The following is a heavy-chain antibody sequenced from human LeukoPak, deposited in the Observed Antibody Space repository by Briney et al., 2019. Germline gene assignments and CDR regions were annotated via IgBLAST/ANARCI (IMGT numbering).Heavy chain of an antibody. D-gene: IGHD5-24*01. V-gene: IGHV4-38-2*01. CDR1: GYSISSGYY. Sequence: SETLSLTCAVSGYSISSGYYWGWIRQPPGKGLEWIGSIYHSGSTYYNPSLKSRVTISVDTSKNQFSLKLSSVTAADTAVYYCARSGRLGENYYYMDVWGKGATVTVSS. CDR2: IYHSGST. J-gene: IGHJ6*03. CDR3: ARSGRLGENYYYMDV.